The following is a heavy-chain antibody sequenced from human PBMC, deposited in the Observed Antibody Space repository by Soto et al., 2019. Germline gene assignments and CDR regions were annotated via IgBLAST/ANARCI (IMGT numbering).Heavy chain of an antibody. CDR1: GGTFSSFT. J-gene: IGHJ6*02. Sequence: QVQLVQSGAEVKKPGSSVKVSCKASGGTFSSFTISWVRQAPGQGLEWMGGIIPIYDTANYAQKFQGRVTITADASTRPAYMELSSLRSEDTAVYYCAKDRRADWESYYYYAMDVWGQGTTVTVSS. CDR2: IIPIYDTA. V-gene: IGHV1-69*01. CDR3: AKDRRADWESYYYYAMDV. D-gene: IGHD1-26*01.